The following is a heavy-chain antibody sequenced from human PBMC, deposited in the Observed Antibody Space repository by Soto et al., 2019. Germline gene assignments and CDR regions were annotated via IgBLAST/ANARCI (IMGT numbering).Heavy chain of an antibody. V-gene: IGHV3-23*01. CDR1: GFPFSNYG. D-gene: IGHD5-12*01. J-gene: IGHJ4*02. CDR2: IGVSGVDT. CDR3: AKVPRPMSSGYELTH. Sequence: GGSLRLSCEASGFPFSNYGMSWIRQAPGKGLEWVSAIGVSGVDTYYADSVKGRLTISRDNSRNTLYLQMNSLRAEDTAVYYCAKVPRPMSSGYELTHWGQGTLVTVSS.